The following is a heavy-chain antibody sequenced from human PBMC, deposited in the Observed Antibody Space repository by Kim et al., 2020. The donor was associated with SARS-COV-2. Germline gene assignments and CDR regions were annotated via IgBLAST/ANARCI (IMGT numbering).Heavy chain of an antibody. J-gene: IGHJ3*02. CDR1: GGSMNNYY. CDR3: ARGSSSWTDALDI. CDR2: IYYSGST. D-gene: IGHD6-13*01. V-gene: IGHV4-59*13. Sequence: SETLSLTCTVSGGSMNNYYWTWIRQPPGKGLEWIGYIYYSGSTNYNPSLKSRVTISVDTSKNQFSLKLTSLTTADTAVYFCARGSSSWTDALDIWGQGT.